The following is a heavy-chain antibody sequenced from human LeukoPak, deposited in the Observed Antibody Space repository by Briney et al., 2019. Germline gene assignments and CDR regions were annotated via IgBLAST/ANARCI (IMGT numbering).Heavy chain of an antibody. CDR1: GYSFTSHW. CDR2: IYPGDSDT. Sequence: GESLKISCKGSGYSFTSHWIGWVRQMPGKGLEWMGIIYPGDSDTRYSPSFQGQVSISADKSITTAYLQWSSLKASDTATYYCARQTNMISFGGTIAVDTFDVWGQGTMVTVSS. CDR3: ARQTNMISFGGTIAVDTFDV. V-gene: IGHV5-51*01. D-gene: IGHD3-16*02. J-gene: IGHJ3*01.